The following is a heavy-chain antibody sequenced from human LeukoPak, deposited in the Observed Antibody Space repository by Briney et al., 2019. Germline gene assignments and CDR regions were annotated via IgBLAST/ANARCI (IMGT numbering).Heavy chain of an antibody. J-gene: IGHJ4*02. D-gene: IGHD4-17*01. CDR1: GFTFSSYA. V-gene: IGHV3-23*01. CDR2: ISGSGGST. Sequence: GGSLRLSCAASGFTFSSYAMSWARQAPGKGLEWVSAISGSGGSTYYADSVKGRFTISRDSSKNTLYLQMNSLRAEDTAVYYCAKLPTVTTSMDYWGQGTLVTISS. CDR3: AKLPTVTTSMDY.